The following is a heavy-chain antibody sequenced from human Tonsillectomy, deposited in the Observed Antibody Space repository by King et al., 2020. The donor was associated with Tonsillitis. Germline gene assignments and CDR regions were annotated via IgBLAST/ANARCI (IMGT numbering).Heavy chain of an antibody. CDR1: GFTFRRYG. CDR3: ASNGYDRDW. CDR2: IWFDGSHK. D-gene: IGHD1-14*01. J-gene: IGHJ4*02. Sequence: VQLVESGGGVVQPGRSLRLSCAASGFTFRRYGMHWVRQAPGKGLEWVAIIWFDGSHKYYADSVGGRFTISRDNSKNTLYLQMNSLRAEDTAVYYCASNGYDRDWWGQGTLVTVSS. V-gene: IGHV3-33*08.